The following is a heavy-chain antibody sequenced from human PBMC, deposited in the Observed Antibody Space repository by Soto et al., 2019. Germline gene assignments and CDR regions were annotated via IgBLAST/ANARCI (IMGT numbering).Heavy chain of an antibody. CDR2: ISYDGSNK. Sequence: QVQLVESGGGVVQPGRSLRLSCAASGFTFSSYGMHWVRQAPGKGLEWVAVISYDGSNKYYADSVKGRFTISRDNSKITLYLHMNSLRAEDTAVYYCAKDLNYYDSSPIYYYGMDVWGQGTTVTVSS. D-gene: IGHD3-22*01. V-gene: IGHV3-30*18. CDR1: GFTFSSYG. CDR3: AKDLNYYDSSPIYYYGMDV. J-gene: IGHJ6*02.